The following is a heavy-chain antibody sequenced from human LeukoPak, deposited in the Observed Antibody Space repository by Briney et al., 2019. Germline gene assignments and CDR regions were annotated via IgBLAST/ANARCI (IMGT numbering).Heavy chain of an antibody. Sequence: SETLSLTCAVDGGSFSGYYWSWIRQPPGKGLEWIGEINHSGSTNYNPSLKSRVTISVDTSKNQFSLKLSSVTAADTAVYYCARVFAAAGTGAWFDPWGQGTLVTVSS. D-gene: IGHD6-13*01. CDR3: ARVFAAAGTGAWFDP. CDR2: INHSGST. CDR1: GGSFSGYY. J-gene: IGHJ5*02. V-gene: IGHV4-34*01.